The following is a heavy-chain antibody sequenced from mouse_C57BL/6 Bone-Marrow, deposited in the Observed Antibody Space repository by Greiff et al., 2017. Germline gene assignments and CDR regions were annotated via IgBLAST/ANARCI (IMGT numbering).Heavy chain of an antibody. CDR2: ISSGGSYT. D-gene: IGHD1-1*01. CDR1: GFTFSSYG. CDR3: SREDYYGSSYAWFAY. J-gene: IGHJ3*01. Sequence: EVQVVESGGDLVKPGGSLTLSCAASGFTFSSYGMSWVRQTPDKRLEWVATISSGGSYTYYPDSVKGRFTISRDNAKNTLYLQMSSLKSEDTAMYYCSREDYYGSSYAWFAYWGQGTLVTVSA. V-gene: IGHV5-6*01.